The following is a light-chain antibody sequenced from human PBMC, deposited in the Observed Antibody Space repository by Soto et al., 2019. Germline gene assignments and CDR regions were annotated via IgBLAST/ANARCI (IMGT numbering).Light chain of an antibody. CDR1: QSIIRW. V-gene: IGKV1-5*01. CDR3: QQYNSYPWT. Sequence: DIQMTQSPSTLSASVGDRVTITCRASQSIIRWLAWYQQKPGKAPKVLIYDVSSLESGVPSRFSGSGSGTEFTLTISSLQPDDFATYYCQQYNSYPWTFGQGTKVEIK. CDR2: DVS. J-gene: IGKJ1*01.